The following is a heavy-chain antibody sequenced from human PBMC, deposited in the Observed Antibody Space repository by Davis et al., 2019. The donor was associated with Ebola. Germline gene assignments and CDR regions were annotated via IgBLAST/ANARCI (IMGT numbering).Heavy chain of an antibody. D-gene: IGHD3-10*01. J-gene: IGHJ6*02. V-gene: IGHV1-69*13. Sequence: SVKVSCKASGGTFSSYAISWVRQAPGQGLEWMGGIIPIFGTANYAQKFQGRVTITADESTSTAYMELSSLRSEDTAVYYCARGVVQGDTLHQYYYNDGMDGWGQGTTVTVSS. CDR3: ARGVVQGDTLHQYYYNDGMDG. CDR2: IIPIFGTA. CDR1: GGTFSSYA.